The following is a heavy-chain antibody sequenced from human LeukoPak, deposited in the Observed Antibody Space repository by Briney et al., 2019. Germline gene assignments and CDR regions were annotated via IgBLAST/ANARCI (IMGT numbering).Heavy chain of an antibody. CDR1: GYTFTSYG. CDR3: ARAPYDFWSGNNWFDP. D-gene: IGHD3-3*01. Sequence: GASVKVSCKASGYTFTSYGISWVRQAPGQGLEWVGWISAYNGNANYAQKLQGRVTMTTDTSTSTAYMELRSLRSDDTAVYYCARAPYDFWSGNNWFDPWGQGTLVTLSS. CDR2: ISAYNGNA. V-gene: IGHV1-18*01. J-gene: IGHJ5*02.